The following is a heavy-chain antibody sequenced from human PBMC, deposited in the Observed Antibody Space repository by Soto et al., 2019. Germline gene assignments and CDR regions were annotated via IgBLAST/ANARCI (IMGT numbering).Heavy chain of an antibody. V-gene: IGHV1-69*13. CDR1: GGTFSSYA. Sequence: SVKVSCKASGGTFSSYAISWVRQAPGQGLEWMGGIIPIFGTANYAQKFQGRVTITADESTSTAYMELSSLRSEDTAVYYCARDVDTAMVTGENWFDPWGQGTLVTAPQ. J-gene: IGHJ5*02. D-gene: IGHD5-18*01. CDR2: IIPIFGTA. CDR3: ARDVDTAMVTGENWFDP.